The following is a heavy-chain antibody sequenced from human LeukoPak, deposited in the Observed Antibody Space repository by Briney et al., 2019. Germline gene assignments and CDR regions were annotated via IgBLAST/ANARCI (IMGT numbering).Heavy chain of an antibody. CDR1: GFTFSSYS. CDR3: ARDGAAAGANFDY. J-gene: IGHJ4*02. Sequence: GGSLRLSCAASGFTFSSYSMNWVRQAPGKGLEWVSSISSSSSYIYYPDSVKGRFTISRDNAKNSLYLQMNSLRAEDTAVYYCARDGAAAGANFDYWGQGTLVTVSS. D-gene: IGHD6-13*01. CDR2: ISSSSSYI. V-gene: IGHV3-21*01.